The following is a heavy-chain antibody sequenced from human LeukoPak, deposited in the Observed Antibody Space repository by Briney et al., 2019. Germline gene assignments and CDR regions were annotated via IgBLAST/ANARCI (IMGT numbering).Heavy chain of an antibody. Sequence: PGGSLRLSCAASGFTLSSYWMSWVRQAPGKGLEWVANIKQDGSEKYYVDSVKGRFTISRDNAKNSLYLQMNSLRAEDTAVYYCARAGLQYYYYMDVWGKGTTVTVSS. CDR2: IKQDGSEK. CDR3: ARAGLQYYYYMDV. J-gene: IGHJ6*03. CDR1: GFTLSSYW. V-gene: IGHV3-7*01. D-gene: IGHD3-16*01.